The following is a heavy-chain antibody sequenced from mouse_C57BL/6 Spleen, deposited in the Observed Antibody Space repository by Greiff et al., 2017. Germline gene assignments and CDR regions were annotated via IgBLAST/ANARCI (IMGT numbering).Heavy chain of an antibody. V-gene: IGHV1-15*01. CDR3: TQITTVGVRGGMDY. CDR2: IDPETGGT. Sequence: QVQLQQSGAELVRPGASVTLSCKASGYTFTDYEMHWVKQTPVHGLEWIGAIDPETGGTAYNQKFKGKAILTADKSSSTAYMELRSLTSEDSAVXYCTQITTVGVRGGMDYWGQGTSVTVSS. J-gene: IGHJ4*01. D-gene: IGHD1-1*01. CDR1: GYTFTDYE.